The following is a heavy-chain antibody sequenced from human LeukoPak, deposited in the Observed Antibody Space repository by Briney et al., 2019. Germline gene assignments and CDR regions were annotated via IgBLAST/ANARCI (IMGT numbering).Heavy chain of an antibody. J-gene: IGHJ4*02. CDR3: VLMATITSMDY. D-gene: IGHD5-24*01. Sequence: SETLSLSCSVSGGSISNYYWNWIRQPPGKGPEWIGYIYYSGSTNYNPSLKSRVTISVDTSKNHFSLILKSVTAADTAVYYCVLMATITSMDYWGQGTLVTVSS. CDR2: IYYSGST. CDR1: GGSISNYY. V-gene: IGHV4-59*01.